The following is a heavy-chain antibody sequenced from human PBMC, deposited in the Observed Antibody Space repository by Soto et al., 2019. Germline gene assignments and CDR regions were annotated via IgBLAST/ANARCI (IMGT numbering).Heavy chain of an antibody. CDR3: AGAFDI. CDR1: RSRFSDWN. Sequence: ELQLVESGGGLVQPGGSLRLSCESSRSRFSDWNMNWVRQAPGKGLEWVSYISSSASSMSYSDSVKGRFTISRDNAKNSLYLQMNSLRADDTAVYYCAGAFDIWRQGTVVTVSS. J-gene: IGHJ3*02. V-gene: IGHV3-48*01. CDR2: ISSSASSM.